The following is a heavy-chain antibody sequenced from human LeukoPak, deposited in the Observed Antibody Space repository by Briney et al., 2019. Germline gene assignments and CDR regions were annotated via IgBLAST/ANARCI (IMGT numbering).Heavy chain of an antibody. J-gene: IGHJ6*03. CDR1: GFTFSSYG. CDR2: ISYDGSNK. V-gene: IGHV3-30*03. D-gene: IGHD6-13*01. Sequence: GGSLRLSCAASGFTFSSYGMHWVRQAPGKGLEWVAVISYDGSNKYYADSVKGRFTISRDNAKNSLYLQMNSLRAEDTAVYYCARDRQQVILFHYYYYMDIWGKGTTVTVSS. CDR3: ARDRQQVILFHYYYYMDI.